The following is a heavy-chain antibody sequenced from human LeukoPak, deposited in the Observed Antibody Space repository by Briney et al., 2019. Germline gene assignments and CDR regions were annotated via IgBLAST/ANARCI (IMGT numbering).Heavy chain of an antibody. V-gene: IGHV3-21*01. CDR1: RFTFSSYS. CDR2: ISSSSSYI. CDR3: ARGDTGYSSSWYFLGSFDI. J-gene: IGHJ3*02. Sequence: PGGSLRLSCAASRFTFSSYSMNWVRQAPGKGLEWVSSISSSSSYIYYADSVKGRFTIPRDNAKNSLYLQMNSLRAEDTAVYYCARGDTGYSSSWYFLGSFDIWGQGTMVTVSS. D-gene: IGHD6-13*01.